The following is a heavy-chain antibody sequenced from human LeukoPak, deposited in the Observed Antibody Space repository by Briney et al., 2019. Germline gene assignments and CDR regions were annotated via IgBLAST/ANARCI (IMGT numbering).Heavy chain of an antibody. CDR1: GASSSSYY. CDR3: ARSPLSNSGYYSFDY. V-gene: IGHV4-4*07. CDR2: IYTSGNT. Sequence: SETLSLTCTVSGASSSSYYWSWIRQPAGKGLEWIGRIYTSGNTHYNPSLKSRVTMSVDTSKNQFSLKLGSVTAADTAVYYCARSPLSNSGYYSFDYWGQGTLVTVSS. D-gene: IGHD3-22*01. J-gene: IGHJ4*02.